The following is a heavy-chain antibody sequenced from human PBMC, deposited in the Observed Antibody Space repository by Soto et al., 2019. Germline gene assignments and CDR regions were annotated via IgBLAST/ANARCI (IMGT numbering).Heavy chain of an antibody. D-gene: IGHD1-1*01. CDR3: AREDLCTTGTCLLLRRKTNSFDY. CDR2: ISHNSVSF. CDR1: GFSFGDYY. Sequence: QVQLVESGGGLVKPGESLRVSCTASGFSFGDYYMSWIRQAPGKGLVWISYISHNSVSFYYADSVKGRFTVSRDNSKNSLFLQMDNLRAEDTAVYYCAREDLCTTGTCLLLRRKTNSFDYWGPGTQVTVSS. J-gene: IGHJ4*02. V-gene: IGHV3-11*01.